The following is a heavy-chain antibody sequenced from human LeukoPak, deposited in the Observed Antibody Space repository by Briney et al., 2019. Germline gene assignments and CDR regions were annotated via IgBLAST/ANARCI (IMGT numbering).Heavy chain of an antibody. Sequence: GGSLRLSCAASGFTFSPYSMSWVRQAPGKGLEWVSVIYSGGSTYYADSVKGRFTISRDNSKNTLYLQMNSLRAEDTAVYYCARGGVEWELPGPYGMDVWGQGTTVTVSS. CDR1: GFTFSPYS. V-gene: IGHV3-66*01. CDR2: IYSGGST. CDR3: ARGGVEWELPGPYGMDV. J-gene: IGHJ6*02. D-gene: IGHD1-26*01.